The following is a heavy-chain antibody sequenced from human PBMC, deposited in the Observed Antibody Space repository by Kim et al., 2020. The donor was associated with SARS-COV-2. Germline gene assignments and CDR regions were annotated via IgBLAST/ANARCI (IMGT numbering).Heavy chain of an antibody. CDR2: ISGNSGSI. D-gene: IGHD3-3*01. CDR3: AKVETTSTIFVLGDMDV. J-gene: IGHJ6*03. Sequence: GGSLRLSCAASGFTFGDYAMHWVRQAPGKGLEWVSGISGNSGSIGYGDSVKGRFTISRDNAKNSLYLQMNSLRAEDTAFYYGAKVETTSTIFVLGDMDVWGKGTTVTVSS. V-gene: IGHV3-9*01. CDR1: GFTFGDYA.